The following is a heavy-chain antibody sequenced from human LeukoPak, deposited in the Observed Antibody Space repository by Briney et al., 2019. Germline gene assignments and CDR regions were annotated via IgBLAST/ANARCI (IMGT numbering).Heavy chain of an antibody. Sequence: GGSLRLSCAASGFAFSTYSMNWVRQAPGKGLEWVSSISSSSTYIYYADSVKGRFTISRDNAKNSLHLQMNSLRAEDTAVYFCARVDFGDYFDTSDYHFFDFWGQGTLVTVSS. CDR1: GFAFSTYS. D-gene: IGHD3-22*01. CDR2: ISSSSTYI. J-gene: IGHJ4*02. CDR3: ARVDFGDYFDTSDYHFFDF. V-gene: IGHV3-21*06.